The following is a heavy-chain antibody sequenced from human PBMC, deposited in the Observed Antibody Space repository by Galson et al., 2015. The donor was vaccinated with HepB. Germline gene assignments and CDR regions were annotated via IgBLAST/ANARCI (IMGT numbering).Heavy chain of an antibody. Sequence: QSGAEVKKSGESLKISCKGSGYYFPTWWIGWVRQRPRKGLEWMGIIFPDDSDTRYSPSFQGQVTMSADRSINTAYLQWSSLKASDTAMYYCARLRFDSSTTYNFDYWGPGTLVTVSS. CDR1: GYYFPTWW. D-gene: IGHD2/OR15-2a*01. CDR3: ARLRFDSSTTYNFDY. V-gene: IGHV5-51*03. CDR2: IFPDDSDT. J-gene: IGHJ4*02.